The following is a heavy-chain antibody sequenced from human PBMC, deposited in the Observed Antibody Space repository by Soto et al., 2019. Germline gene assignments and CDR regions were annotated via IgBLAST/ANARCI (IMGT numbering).Heavy chain of an antibody. CDR2: ISYDGGHK. J-gene: IGHJ6*02. CDR3: ARVKTDYSNPRGPFFFYGMDV. D-gene: IGHD4-4*01. CDR1: EFTFSSYA. Sequence: QVQLVESGGGVVHPERSLRLYCSASEFTFSSYAMHWVRQAPGKGLEWVAGISYDGGHKFYGDSVRGRFTISRDSSKTTVFLQMNSLRHEDTAAYYCARVKTDYSNPRGPFFFYGMDVWGQGTTVTVSS. V-gene: IGHV3-30-3*01.